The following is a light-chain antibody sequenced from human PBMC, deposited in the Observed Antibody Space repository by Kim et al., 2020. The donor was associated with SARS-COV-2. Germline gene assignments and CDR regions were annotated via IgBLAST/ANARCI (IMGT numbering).Light chain of an antibody. Sequence: ATVKLTCTPRRGPSTYAIAWHQQQPEKGPRYLMKVNSDGNHYKGDGIPDRFSGSSSGAERYLIISSLQSEDEADYYCQTWGTGIRVFGGGTQLTVL. J-gene: IGLJ3*02. CDR2: VNSDGNH. CDR1: RGPSTYA. V-gene: IGLV4-69*01. CDR3: QTWGTGIRV.